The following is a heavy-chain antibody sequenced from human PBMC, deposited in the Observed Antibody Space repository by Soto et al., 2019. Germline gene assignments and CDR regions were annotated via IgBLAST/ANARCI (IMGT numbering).Heavy chain of an antibody. CDR1: GGSLSSGGYY. CDR3: ARADDYGDYSDAFDI. Sequence: SETLSLTCTVSGGSLSSGGYYWSWIRQHPGKGLEWIGYIYYSGSTYYNPSLKSRVTISVDTSKNQFSLKLSSVTAADTAVYYCARADDYGDYSDAFDIWGQGTMVTVSS. V-gene: IGHV4-31*03. J-gene: IGHJ3*02. D-gene: IGHD4-17*01. CDR2: IYYSGST.